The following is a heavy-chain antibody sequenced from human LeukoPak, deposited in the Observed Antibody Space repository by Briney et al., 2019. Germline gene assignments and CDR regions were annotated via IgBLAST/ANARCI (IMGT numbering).Heavy chain of an antibody. J-gene: IGHJ6*03. CDR1: GGSISSGRYY. V-gene: IGHV4-61*02. Sequence: PSQTLSLTCTVSGGSISSGRYYWSWIRQPAGKGLEWIGRIYTSGSTNYNPSLKSRVTISVDTSKNQFSLKLSSVTAADTAVYYCARGQGYYYYYMDVWGKGTTVTVS. CDR2: IYTSGST. CDR3: ARGQGYYYYYMDV.